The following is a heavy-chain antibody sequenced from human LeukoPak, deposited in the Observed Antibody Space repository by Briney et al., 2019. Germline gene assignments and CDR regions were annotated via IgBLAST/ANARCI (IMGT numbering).Heavy chain of an antibody. CDR1: GFTFSNAW. CDR2: IYSGGST. Sequence: GGSLRLSCAASGFTFSNAWMSWVRQAPGKGLEWVSVIYSGGSTYYADSVKGRFTISRDNSKNTLYLQMNSLRAEDTAVYYCARDSGSYSHFDYWGQGTLVTVSS. V-gene: IGHV3-66*01. CDR3: ARDSGSYSHFDY. D-gene: IGHD1-26*01. J-gene: IGHJ4*02.